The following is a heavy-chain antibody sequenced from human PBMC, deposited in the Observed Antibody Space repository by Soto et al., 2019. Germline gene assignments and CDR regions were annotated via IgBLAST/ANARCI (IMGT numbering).Heavy chain of an antibody. J-gene: IGHJ6*02. CDR1: GGTFSSYA. Sequence: QVQLVQSGAEVKKPGSSVKVSCKASGGTFSSYAISWVRQAPGQGLEWMGGIIPIFGTANYAQKFQGRVTITADESTSAAYMEVSSPRSEDTDVNYCARGDPKIAAAGLYYYGMDVWGQGTTVTVSS. V-gene: IGHV1-69*12. CDR2: IIPIFGTA. D-gene: IGHD6-13*01. CDR3: ARGDPKIAAAGLYYYGMDV.